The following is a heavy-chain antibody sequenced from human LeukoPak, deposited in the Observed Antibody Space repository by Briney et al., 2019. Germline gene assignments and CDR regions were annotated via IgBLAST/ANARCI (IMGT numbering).Heavy chain of an antibody. CDR3: AKDAGIHYYDSSGYQNWFDP. V-gene: IGHV3-30*02. CDR1: GFTFSSYG. Sequence: GGSLRLSCAASGFTFSSYGMHWVRQAPGKGLEWVAFIRYDGSNKYYADSVKGRFTISRDNSKNTLYLQMNSLRAEDTAVYYCAKDAGIHYYDSSGYQNWFDPWGQGTLVTVSS. CDR2: IRYDGSNK. D-gene: IGHD3-22*01. J-gene: IGHJ5*02.